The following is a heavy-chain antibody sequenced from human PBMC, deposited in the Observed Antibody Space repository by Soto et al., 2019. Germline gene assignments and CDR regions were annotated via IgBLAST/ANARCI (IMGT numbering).Heavy chain of an antibody. D-gene: IGHD3-3*01. CDR3: AKEGTLGYDFWSGYYGYYYGMDV. CDR1: GFTFSSYA. J-gene: IGHJ6*02. V-gene: IGHV3-30*18. CDR2: ISYDGSNK. Sequence: PGGSLRLSCAASGFTFSSYAMSWVRQAPGKGLEWVAVISYDGSNKYYADSVKGRFTISRDNSKNTLYLQMNSLRAEDTAVYYCAKEGTLGYDFWSGYYGYYYGMDVWGQGTTVTVSS.